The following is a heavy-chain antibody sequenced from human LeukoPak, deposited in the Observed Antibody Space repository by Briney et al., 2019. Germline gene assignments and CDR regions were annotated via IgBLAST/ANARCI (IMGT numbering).Heavy chain of an antibody. Sequence: PGGSLRLSCAASGFTFSTHNMNWVRQAPGKGLEWVSYISSSSSSIYYADSLKGRFTISRDNAKNSLYLQMNSLRVEDTAVYYCARDTNYYDSSGYYSGSDFDYWGQGTLVTVSS. D-gene: IGHD3-22*01. CDR2: ISSSSSSI. CDR3: ARDTNYYDSSGYYSGSDFDY. J-gene: IGHJ4*02. V-gene: IGHV3-48*01. CDR1: GFTFSTHN.